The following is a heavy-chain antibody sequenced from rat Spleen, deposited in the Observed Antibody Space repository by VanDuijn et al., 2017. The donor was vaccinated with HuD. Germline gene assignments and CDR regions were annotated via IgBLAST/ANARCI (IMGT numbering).Heavy chain of an antibody. CDR3: ARGSYGGYYFDY. CDR2: ISNGGVNT. D-gene: IGHD1-11*01. V-gene: IGHV5-25*01. J-gene: IGHJ2*01. Sequence: EVQLVESGGGLVQPGRSMKLSCAALGISFRDYYMAWVRQAPTKGLEWVASISNGGVNTYYRDSVKGRFTISRDNAKSTLYLQMDSLRSEDTATYYCARGSYGGYYFDYWGQGVMVTVSS. CDR1: GISFRDYY.